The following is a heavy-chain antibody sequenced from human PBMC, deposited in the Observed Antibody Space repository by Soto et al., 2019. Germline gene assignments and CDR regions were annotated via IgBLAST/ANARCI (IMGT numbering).Heavy chain of an antibody. D-gene: IGHD3-3*01. CDR3: ARHFTIFGVVTHYYYGMDV. CDR1: GGSISSSSYY. Sequence: SETLSLTCTVSGGSISSSSYYWVWIRQPPGKGLEWIGSIYYSGSTYYNPSLKSRVTISVDTSKNQFSLKLSSVTAADTAVYYCARHFTIFGVVTHYYYGMDVWGQGTTVT. J-gene: IGHJ6*02. V-gene: IGHV4-39*01. CDR2: IYYSGST.